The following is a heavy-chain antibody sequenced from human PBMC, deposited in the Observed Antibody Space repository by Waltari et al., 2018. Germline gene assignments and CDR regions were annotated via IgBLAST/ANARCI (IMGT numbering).Heavy chain of an antibody. D-gene: IGHD1-26*01. CDR3: ARGLSSVSNS. V-gene: IGHV3-53*01. Sequence: EVLVVESGGGLVQPGGSLRLSCAASGFSVTTNYISWVRQAPGKGLEWVSVLFGSWNIYYADSVRGRSTISRDSSKNTVYFEMNNLRVEDTAVYFCARGLSSVSNSWGRGTLVTVSS. J-gene: IGHJ4*02. CDR2: LFGSWNI. CDR1: GFSVTTNY.